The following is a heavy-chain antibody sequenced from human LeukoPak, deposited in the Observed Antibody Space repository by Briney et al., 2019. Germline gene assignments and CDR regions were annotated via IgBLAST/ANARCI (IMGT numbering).Heavy chain of an antibody. CDR1: GYSFTNYW. CDR2: IYPGDSDT. Sequence: GESLKISCKGSGYSFTNYWIGWVRQMPGKGLEWMGIIYPGDSDTRYSPSFQGQVTISADKSISTAYLQWSSLKASGTAMYYCARHAVLGEQLVWFDPWGQGTLVTVSS. D-gene: IGHD6-13*01. J-gene: IGHJ5*02. V-gene: IGHV5-51*01. CDR3: ARHAVLGEQLVWFDP.